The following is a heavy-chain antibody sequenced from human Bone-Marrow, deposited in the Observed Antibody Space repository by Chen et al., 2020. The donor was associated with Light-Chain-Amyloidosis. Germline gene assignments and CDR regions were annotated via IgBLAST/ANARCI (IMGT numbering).Heavy chain of an antibody. CDR1: GXSXRSSLYY. CDR3: XXGESVXXNGNDFFYE. D-gene: IGHD1-1*01. J-gene: IGHJ4*02. Sequence: SGXSXRSSLYYWHWIRQSTGRGLEWIGSISRTGATSYNPSLGSRVTISLDTSKNSYSVDVTXXXXXXXXVXXXXXGESVXXNGNDFFYEWGQGTLVTVSS. CDR2: ISRTGAT. V-gene: IGHV4-39*07.